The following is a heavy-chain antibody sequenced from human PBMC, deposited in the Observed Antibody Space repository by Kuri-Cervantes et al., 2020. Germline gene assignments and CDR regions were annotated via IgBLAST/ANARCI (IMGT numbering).Heavy chain of an antibody. CDR2: FDPEDGET. CDR3: ARIAAAGENFYYYYMDV. Sequence: ASVKVSCKVSGYNLTELSMHWVRQAPGKGLEWMGGFDPEDGETIYAQKFQGRVTMTEDTSTDTAYMELSSLRSEDTAVYYCARIAAAGENFYYYYMDVWGKGTTVTVSS. J-gene: IGHJ6*03. D-gene: IGHD6-13*01. V-gene: IGHV1-24*01. CDR1: GYNLTELS.